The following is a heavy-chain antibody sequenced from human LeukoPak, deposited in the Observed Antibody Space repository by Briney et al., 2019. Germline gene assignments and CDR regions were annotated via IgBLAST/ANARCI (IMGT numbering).Heavy chain of an antibody. CDR3: ARHGTISSESYFDY. V-gene: IGHV4-59*08. CDR1: GGSVSSYY. CDR2: IHNSGRT. J-gene: IGHJ4*02. D-gene: IGHD1-14*01. Sequence: SETLSLTCSVSGGSVSSYYWSWIRQSPGKGLEWIGYIHNSGRTNYNPSLKSRVTGFVDTSKNQVSLRLSSVTAADTAVYYCARHGTISSESYFDYWGQGAWSPSPQ.